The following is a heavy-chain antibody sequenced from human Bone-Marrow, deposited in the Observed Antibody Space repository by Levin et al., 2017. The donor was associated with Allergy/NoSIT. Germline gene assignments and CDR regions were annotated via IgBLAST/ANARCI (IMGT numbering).Heavy chain of an antibody. D-gene: IGHD2-2*03. Sequence: GGSLRLSCAASGFTVSSNYMTWVRQAPGKGLQWVSFIYVSGSTYNADSVKGRFTISRDNSTHTLYLHMNGLTAEDTAIYYCARVDIVVLAASNAFDLWGQGTMVTVSS. CDR3: ARVDIVVLAASNAFDL. J-gene: IGHJ3*01. V-gene: IGHV3-53*01. CDR2: IYVSGST. CDR1: GFTVSSNY.